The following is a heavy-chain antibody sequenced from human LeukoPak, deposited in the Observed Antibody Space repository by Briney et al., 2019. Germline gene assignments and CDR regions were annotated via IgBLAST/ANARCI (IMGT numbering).Heavy chain of an antibody. CDR2: MNHRGCST. D-gene: IGHD4-23*01. Sequence: ASVTVSYKASGYTYPYYMHWEREPPGQGLEWRGIMNHRGCSTNYAQKYQGRVTMTTDMSTSTVYMELSSLRSEDTAVYYCATWMGNQPLDSWGQGTLVTVSS. J-gene: IGHJ4*02. CDR3: ATWMGNQPLDS. V-gene: IGHV1-46*01. CDR1: GYTYPYY.